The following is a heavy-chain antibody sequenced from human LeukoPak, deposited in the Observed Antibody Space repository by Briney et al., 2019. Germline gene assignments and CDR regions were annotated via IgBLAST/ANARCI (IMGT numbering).Heavy chain of an antibody. CDR1: GGSISSNH. CDR3: ASLPIDSSTGTFGWFDP. CDR2: ISYSGST. V-gene: IGHV4-59*01. J-gene: IGHJ5*02. D-gene: IGHD1-14*01. Sequence: SETLSLTCTVSGGSISSNHWTWIRQPPGKGLEWIARISYSGSTNYNPSLKSRVTISLDSSKNQFSLRLSSVTPADTAAYYCASLPIDSSTGTFGWFDPWGQGTLVTVSS.